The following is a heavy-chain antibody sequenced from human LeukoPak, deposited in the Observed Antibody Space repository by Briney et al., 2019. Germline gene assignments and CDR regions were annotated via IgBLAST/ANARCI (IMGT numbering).Heavy chain of an antibody. CDR3: AKDPAFVAAAGPLDY. J-gene: IGHJ4*02. CDR2: ISGSGGST. V-gene: IGHV3-23*01. CDR1: GFTFSSYA. Sequence: GGSLRLSCAASGFTFSSYAMSWVRQAPGKGLEWVSAISGSGGSTYYADSVKGRFTISRDNSKNTLYLQMNSLRAEDTAVHYCAKDPAFVAAAGPLDYWGQGTLVTVSS. D-gene: IGHD6-13*01.